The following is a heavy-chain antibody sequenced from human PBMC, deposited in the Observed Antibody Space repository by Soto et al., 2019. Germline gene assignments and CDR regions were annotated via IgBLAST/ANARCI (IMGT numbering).Heavy chain of an antibody. CDR2: IKSKTDGGTT. CDR3: TTKVDVVPAAMPRGFPDAFDI. J-gene: IGHJ3*02. CDR1: GFTFSNAW. V-gene: IGHV3-15*01. Sequence: GGSLRLSCAASGFTFSNAWMSWVRQAPGKGLEWVGRIKSKTDGGTTDYAAPVKGRFTISRDDSKNTLYLQMNSLKTEDTAVYYCTTKVDVVPAAMPRGFPDAFDIWGQGTMVTVSS. D-gene: IGHD2-2*01.